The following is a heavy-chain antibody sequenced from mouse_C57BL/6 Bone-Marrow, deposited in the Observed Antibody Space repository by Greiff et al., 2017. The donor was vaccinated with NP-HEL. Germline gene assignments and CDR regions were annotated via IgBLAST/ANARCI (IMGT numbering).Heavy chain of an antibody. CDR2: INPNNGGS. V-gene: IGHV1-26*01. J-gene: IGHJ2*01. CDR3: ARGGSYGNYDFEY. Sequence: EVQLQQSGPELVKPGASVKISCKASGYTFTDYYMNWVKQSHGKSLEWIGDINPNNGGSSSNHKFTGKATLTVDKYSSTAYMELRRLTYEDSADYYCARGGSYGNYDFEYWGQGTTLTVSS. D-gene: IGHD2-1*01. CDR1: GYTFTDYY.